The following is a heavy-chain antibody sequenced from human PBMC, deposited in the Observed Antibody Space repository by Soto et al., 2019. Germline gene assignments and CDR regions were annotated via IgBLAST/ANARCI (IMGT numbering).Heavy chain of an antibody. CDR3: AGITMIVVGAYGMDV. CDR2: FDHEDAEI. V-gene: IGHV1-24*01. D-gene: IGHD3-22*01. Sequence: ASVKVSCKVSGYTLTELSMHWVRQAPGKGLEWMGGFDHEDAEIISAQKFQGRVTMTEDTSTDTAYMELSSLRSEDTAVYYCAGITMIVVGAYGMDVWGQGTTVTVSS. J-gene: IGHJ6*02. CDR1: GYTLTELS.